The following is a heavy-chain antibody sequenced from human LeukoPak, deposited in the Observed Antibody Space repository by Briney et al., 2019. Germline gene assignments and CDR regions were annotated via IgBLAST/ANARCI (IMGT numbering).Heavy chain of an antibody. CDR3: GRVGDGYNDNY. V-gene: IGHV3-66*01. D-gene: IGHD5-24*01. Sequence: GGSLRLSCAASGFTVSSDYMGWVRQAPEKGLEWVSLISNGGSTYYADSLKGRFTISRDNSKNTLYLQMNSLRAEDTAVYYCGRVGDGYNDNYWGQGTLVTVSS. J-gene: IGHJ4*02. CDR2: ISNGGST. CDR1: GFTVSSDY.